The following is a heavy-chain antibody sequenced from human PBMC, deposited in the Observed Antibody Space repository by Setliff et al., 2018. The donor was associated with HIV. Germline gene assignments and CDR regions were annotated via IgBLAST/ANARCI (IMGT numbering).Heavy chain of an antibody. D-gene: IGHD3-10*01. Sequence: SETLSLTCTVSGGSISSYYWSCIRQPPGKGLEWIGYIYYSGSTNYNPSLKSRITISVDTSQNQFSLRLGSVPAADTAVYYCASLDGSESPYIYYYYMDVWGKGTAVTVSS. V-gene: IGHV4-59*12. CDR1: GGSISSYY. J-gene: IGHJ6*03. CDR3: ASLDGSESPYIYYYYMDV. CDR2: IYYSGST.